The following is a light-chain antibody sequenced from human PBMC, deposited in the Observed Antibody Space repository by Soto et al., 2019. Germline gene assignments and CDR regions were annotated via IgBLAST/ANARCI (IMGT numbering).Light chain of an antibody. CDR3: SSYRRGSTYV. CDR2: DVT. CDR1: SSDVGGYNY. J-gene: IGLJ1*01. Sequence: QSVLTQPASVSGSAGQSITVSCTGTSSDVGGYNYVFWYQQHPGKAPRLLIYDVTNRPSGVSNRFSGSKSGNTASLTISGLQAEDEADYYCSSYRRGSTYVFGTGTKVTVL. V-gene: IGLV2-14*03.